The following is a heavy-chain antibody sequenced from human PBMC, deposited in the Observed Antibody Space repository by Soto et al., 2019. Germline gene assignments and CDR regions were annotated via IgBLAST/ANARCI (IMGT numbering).Heavy chain of an antibody. CDR2: ISYDGTNK. D-gene: IGHD6-19*01. Sequence: ESGGGVVLPGRSLRLSCAASGFTFSSFSLHWVRQAPRNGLEWLALISYDGTNKYNADSVKGRFAISRDNSKNTLYLQLNSLRPEDTAVYYCARTTAVAGTPEFDYWGQGTLVTVSS. V-gene: IGHV3-30*09. CDR1: GFTFSSFS. J-gene: IGHJ4*02. CDR3: ARTTAVAGTPEFDY.